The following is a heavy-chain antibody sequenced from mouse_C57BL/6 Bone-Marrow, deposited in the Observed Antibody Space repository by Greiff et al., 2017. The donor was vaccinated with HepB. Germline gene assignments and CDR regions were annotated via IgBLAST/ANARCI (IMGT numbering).Heavy chain of an antibody. CDR3: ARDRLGRGFDY. CDR2: INYDGSST. V-gene: IGHV5-16*01. J-gene: IGHJ2*01. CDR1: GFTFSDYY. Sequence: DVKLVESEGGLVQPGSSMKLSCTASGFTFSDYYMAWVRQVPEKGLEWVANINYDGSSTYYLDSLKSRFIISRDNAKNILYLQMSSLKSEDTATYYCARDRLGRGFDYWGQGTTLTVSS. D-gene: IGHD4-1*01.